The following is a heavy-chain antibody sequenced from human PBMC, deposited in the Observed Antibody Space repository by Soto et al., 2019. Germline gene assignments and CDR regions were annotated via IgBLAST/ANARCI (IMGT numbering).Heavy chain of an antibody. CDR2: ISGSGGST. D-gene: IGHD2-2*02. J-gene: IGHJ6*02. V-gene: IGHV3-23*01. Sequence: PGGSLRLSCAASGFTFSSYAMSWVRQAPGRGLEWVSAISGSGGSTYYADSVKGRFTVSRDNSKNTLYLQMNSLRAEDTAVYCCAKDICSSTSCYMGVIIAYYYYGMYVWGQGTTVTVSS. CDR3: AKDICSSTSCYMGVIIAYYYYGMYV. CDR1: GFTFSSYA.